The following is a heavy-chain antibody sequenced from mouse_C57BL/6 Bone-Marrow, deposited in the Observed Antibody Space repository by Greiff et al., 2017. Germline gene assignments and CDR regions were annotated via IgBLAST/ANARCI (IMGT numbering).Heavy chain of an antibody. Sequence: QVQLQQSGAELVRPGTSVKLSCKASGYTFTSYWMHWVKQRPGQGLEWIGVIDPSDSYTNYNQKFKGKATLTVDTSSSTAYMQLSSLTSEDSAVYYCARGYYGPDYWGQGTTLTVSS. V-gene: IGHV1-59*01. CDR1: GYTFTSYW. CDR2: IDPSDSYT. D-gene: IGHD1-1*01. J-gene: IGHJ2*01. CDR3: ARGYYGPDY.